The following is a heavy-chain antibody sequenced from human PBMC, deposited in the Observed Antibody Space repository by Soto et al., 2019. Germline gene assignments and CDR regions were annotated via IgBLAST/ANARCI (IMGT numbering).Heavy chain of an antibody. CDR3: ARMGLGRGRGVPLDY. D-gene: IGHD3-10*01. Sequence: QLQLQESGPGLVKPSETLSLTCTVSGGSISSSSYYWGWIRQPPGKGLEWIGSIYYSGSTYYNPSLKSRVTISVDTSKNQFSLKLSSVTAADTAVYYCARMGLGRGRGVPLDYWGQGTLVTVSS. CDR1: GGSISSSSYY. V-gene: IGHV4-39*01. CDR2: IYYSGST. J-gene: IGHJ4*02.